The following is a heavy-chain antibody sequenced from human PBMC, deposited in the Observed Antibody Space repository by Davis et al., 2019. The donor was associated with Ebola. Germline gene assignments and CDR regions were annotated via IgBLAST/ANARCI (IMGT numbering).Heavy chain of an antibody. CDR1: GYTFTSYD. J-gene: IGHJ1*01. CDR3: ARDANPEYFQH. Sequence: ASVKVSCKASGYTFTSYDINWVRQATGQGLEWMGWMNPNSGNTGYAQKFQGRVTITADESTSTAYMELSSLRSEDTAVYYCARDANPEYFQHWGQGTLVTVSS. CDR2: MNPNSGNT. V-gene: IGHV1-8*03.